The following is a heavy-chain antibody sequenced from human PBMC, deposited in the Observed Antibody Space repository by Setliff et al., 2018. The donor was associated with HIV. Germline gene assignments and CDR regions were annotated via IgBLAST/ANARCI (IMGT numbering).Heavy chain of an antibody. J-gene: IGHJ5*02. CDR1: GGTFSSYA. CDR3: VRGYRSAWNSWFDA. D-gene: IGHD6-19*01. V-gene: IGHV1-69*05. CDR2: IIPIFGTA. Sequence: ASVKVSCKASGGTFSSYAISWVRQAPGQGLEWMGGIIPIFGTANYAQKFQGRVTMTRDTSTSTVYMELSSLRSEDTAVYYCVRGYRSAWNSWFDAWGQGTRVTVSS.